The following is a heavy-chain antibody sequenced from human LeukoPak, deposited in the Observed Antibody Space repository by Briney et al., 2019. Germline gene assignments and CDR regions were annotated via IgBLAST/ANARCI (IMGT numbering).Heavy chain of an antibody. V-gene: IGHV3-21*01. CDR3: ARGAKNRYGSGSYYDY. J-gene: IGHJ4*02. CDR1: GFTFSSYA. Sequence: PGGSLRLSCAASGFTFSSYAMSWVRQAPGKGLEWVSSISSSSSYIYYADSVKGRFTISRDNAKNSLYLQMNSLRAEDTAVYYCARGAKNRYGSGSYYDYWGQGTLVTVSS. D-gene: IGHD3-10*01. CDR2: ISSSSSYI.